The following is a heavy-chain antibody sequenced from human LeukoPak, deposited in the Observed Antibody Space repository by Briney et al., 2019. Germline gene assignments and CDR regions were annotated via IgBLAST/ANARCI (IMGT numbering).Heavy chain of an antibody. Sequence: ASVKVSCKASGYTFTSYGISWVRQAHGQGLEWMGWISAYNGNTNYAQKLQGRVTMTTDTSTSTAYMELRSLRSDDTAVYYCARDRAGIAAAGSFDYWGQGTLVTVSS. CDR2: ISAYNGNT. CDR3: ARDRAGIAAAGSFDY. D-gene: IGHD6-13*01. CDR1: GYTFTSYG. J-gene: IGHJ4*02. V-gene: IGHV1-18*01.